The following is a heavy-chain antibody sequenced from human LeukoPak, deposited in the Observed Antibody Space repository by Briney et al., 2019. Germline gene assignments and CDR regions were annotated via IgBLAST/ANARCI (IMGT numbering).Heavy chain of an antibody. J-gene: IGHJ5*02. CDR2: IIPILGIA. Sequence: SVKVSCKASGGTFSRYAISWVRPAPGQGVEWMGRIIPILGIANYAQKFQGRVTITADKSTSTAYMKLSSLRSEDTAVYYCARVMSSSSTVTTGWFDPWGQGTLVTVSS. D-gene: IGHD4-17*01. V-gene: IGHV1-69*04. CDR1: GGTFSRYA. CDR3: ARVMSSSSTVTTGWFDP.